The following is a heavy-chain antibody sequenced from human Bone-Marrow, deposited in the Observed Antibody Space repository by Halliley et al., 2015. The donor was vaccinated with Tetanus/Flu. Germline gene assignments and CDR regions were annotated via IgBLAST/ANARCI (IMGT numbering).Heavy chain of an antibody. CDR2: INSDGSIT. CDR3: ARGLRFYDMDV. J-gene: IGHJ6*02. D-gene: IGHD3-16*01. Sequence: RVWVSRINSDGSITSYADSVKGRFTISRDNVKNTLYLQMNSLRAEDTAVYYCARGLRFYDMDVWGQGTTVTVSS. V-gene: IGHV3-74*01.